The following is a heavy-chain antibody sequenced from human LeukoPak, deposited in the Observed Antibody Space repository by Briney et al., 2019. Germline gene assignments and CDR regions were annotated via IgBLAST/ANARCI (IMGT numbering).Heavy chain of an antibody. D-gene: IGHD3-10*01. V-gene: IGHV1-2*02. CDR1: GYTFTGYY. CDR3: ARDNYYGSGNWFDP. CDR2: INPNSGST. Sequence: ASVKVSCKASGYTFTGYYMHWVRQVPGQGLEWMGWINPNSGSTKYAQKFQGRVTMTRDTSISIAYMELSRLRSDDTAVYYCARDNYYGSGNWFDPWGQGTLVTVSS. J-gene: IGHJ5*02.